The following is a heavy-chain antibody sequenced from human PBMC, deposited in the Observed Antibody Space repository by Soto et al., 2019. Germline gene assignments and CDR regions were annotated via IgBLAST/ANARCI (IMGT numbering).Heavy chain of an antibody. D-gene: IGHD6-6*01. CDR1: CGSIISSSYY. Sequence: SETLSLTCTFSCGSIISSSYYWGWIRQPPGKGLEWIGSIYYSGSTYYNPSLKSRVTISVDTSKNQFSLKLSSVTAADTAVYYCARSEESIAALYYYYYGMDVWGQGTTVTVSS. CDR2: IYYSGST. CDR3: ARSEESIAALYYYYYGMDV. J-gene: IGHJ6*02. V-gene: IGHV4-39*01.